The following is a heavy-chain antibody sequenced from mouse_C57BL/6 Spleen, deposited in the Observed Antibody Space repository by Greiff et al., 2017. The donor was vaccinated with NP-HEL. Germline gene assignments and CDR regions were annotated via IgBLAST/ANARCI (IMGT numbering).Heavy chain of an antibody. J-gene: IGHJ3*01. D-gene: IGHD2-10*01. V-gene: IGHV1-53*01. Sequence: VKLQQPGTELVKPGASVKLSCKASGYTFTSYWMHWVKQRPGQGLEWIGNINPSNGGTNYNEKFKSKATLTVDKSSSTAYMQLSSLTSEDSAVYYCARSYYGNSAWFAYWGQGTLVTVSA. CDR3: ARSYYGNSAWFAY. CDR1: GYTFTSYW. CDR2: INPSNGGT.